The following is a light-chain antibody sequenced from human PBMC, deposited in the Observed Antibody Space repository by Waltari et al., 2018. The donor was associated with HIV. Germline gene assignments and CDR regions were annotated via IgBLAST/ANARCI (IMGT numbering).Light chain of an antibody. CDR2: EVR. J-gene: IGLJ3*02. V-gene: IGLV2-14*03. CDR1: NGDIGGYDF. Sequence: LTQPASVSGSPGQSITISCTGTNGDIGGYDFVSWYQQYPGKAPKFIIYEVRNRPSGVSHPFSGSKSGNTASLTISGLQAEDEATYYCSSYTNSRTLWVFGGGTRLTVL. CDR3: SSYTNSRTLWV.